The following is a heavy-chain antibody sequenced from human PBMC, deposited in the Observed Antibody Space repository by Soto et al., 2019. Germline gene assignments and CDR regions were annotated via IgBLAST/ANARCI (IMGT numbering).Heavy chain of an antibody. CDR1: GGSISSSSYY. CDR2: IYYSGST. Sequence: SDTLSLTCTVSGGSISSSSYYWGWIRQPPGKGLEWIGSIYYSGSTYYNPSLKSRVTISVDTSKNQFSLKLSSVTAADTAVYYCARTYYDFWSGYPTPYYFDYWGQGTLVTVSS. CDR3: ARTYYDFWSGYPTPYYFDY. V-gene: IGHV4-39*01. D-gene: IGHD3-3*01. J-gene: IGHJ4*02.